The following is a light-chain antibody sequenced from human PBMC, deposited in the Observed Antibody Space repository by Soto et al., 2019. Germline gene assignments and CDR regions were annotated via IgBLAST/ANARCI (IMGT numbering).Light chain of an antibody. V-gene: IGKV3-15*01. Sequence: ETVMTQSPATLSVSPGERATLSCRASQSVSSNLAWYQQKPGQAPRLLIYGASTRATGIPARFSGSGSGTEFTLTISSLQSEDVAVYYCQQYNTWPPYTFGQGTKLEIK. CDR2: GAS. J-gene: IGKJ2*01. CDR3: QQYNTWPPYT. CDR1: QSVSSN.